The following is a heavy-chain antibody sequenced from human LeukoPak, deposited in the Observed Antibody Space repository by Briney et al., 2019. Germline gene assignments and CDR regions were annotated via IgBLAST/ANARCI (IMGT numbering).Heavy chain of an antibody. CDR2: IYSGGRT. CDR3: ARYCSGGSCYYAFDI. J-gene: IGHJ3*02. V-gene: IGHV3-53*04. D-gene: IGHD2-15*01. Sequence: GGSLRLSCAASGFTVSSNYMSWVRQAPGKGLEWVSVIYSGGRTYYADSVKGRFTISRHNSKNTLYLQMNSLRAEDTAVYYCARYCSGGSCYYAFDIWGQGTMVTVSS. CDR1: GFTVSSNY.